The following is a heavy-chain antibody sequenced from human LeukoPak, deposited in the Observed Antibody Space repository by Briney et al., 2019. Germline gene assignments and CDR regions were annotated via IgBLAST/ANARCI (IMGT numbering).Heavy chain of an antibody. CDR2: IYYSGST. CDR3: ASRHFYDSSGYWD. Sequence: SETLSLTCTVSGGSISSYYWSWIRQPPGKGLEWIGYIYYSGSTNYNPSLKSRVTISVDTSKNQFSLKLSSVTAADTAVYYCASRHFYDSSGYWDWGQGTLVTVSS. D-gene: IGHD3-22*01. CDR1: GGSISSYY. V-gene: IGHV4-59*01. J-gene: IGHJ4*02.